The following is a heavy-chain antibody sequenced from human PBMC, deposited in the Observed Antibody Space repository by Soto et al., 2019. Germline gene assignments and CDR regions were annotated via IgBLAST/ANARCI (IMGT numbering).Heavy chain of an antibody. CDR1: GDSVSSGNYY. J-gene: IGHJ6*02. CDR3: ARSDDSSGYYYYAMDV. V-gene: IGHV4-61*01. D-gene: IGHD3-22*01. CDR2: IYSSGRT. Sequence: QVQLQESGPGLVKPSETLSLTCTVSGDSVSSGNYYWNWIRQPPGKGLEWVGYIYSSGRTKYNPSRNSRVTISVGTSRSQFSLNLRSVTAADTALYYCARSDDSSGYYYYAMDVWGHGTTVTVAS.